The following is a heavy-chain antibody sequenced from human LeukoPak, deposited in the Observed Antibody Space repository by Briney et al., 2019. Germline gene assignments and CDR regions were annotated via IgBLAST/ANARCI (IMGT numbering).Heavy chain of an antibody. D-gene: IGHD1-26*01. J-gene: IGHJ4*02. CDR1: GFTFSSYD. V-gene: IGHV3-13*01. CDR2: IGTAGDT. Sequence: PGGSLRLSCAASGFTFSSYDMHWVRQATGKGLEWVSAIGTAGDTYYPGSVKGRFTISRENAKNSLYLQMNSLRARDTAVYYCARAKHSGSYLFFDYWGQGTLVTVSS. CDR3: ARAKHSGSYLFFDY.